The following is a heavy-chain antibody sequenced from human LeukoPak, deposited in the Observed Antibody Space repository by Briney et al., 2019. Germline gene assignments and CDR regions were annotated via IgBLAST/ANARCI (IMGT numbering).Heavy chain of an antibody. J-gene: IGHJ4*02. CDR2: ISGSGGDT. CDR1: GFTFSSYA. V-gene: IGHV3-23*01. Sequence: GGSLRLSCAASGFTFSSYALSWVRQAPGKGLEWVSAISGSGGDTYYADSVKGRFTISRDNSKNTLYLQMSTLRAEDTAVYYCAKARLGYCNGAYCPVDYWGQGTLVTVSS. CDR3: AKARLGYCNGAYCPVDY. D-gene: IGHD2-15*01.